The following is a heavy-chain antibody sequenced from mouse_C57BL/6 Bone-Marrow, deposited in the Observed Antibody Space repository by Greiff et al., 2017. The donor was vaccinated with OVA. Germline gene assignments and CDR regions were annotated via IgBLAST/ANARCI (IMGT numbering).Heavy chain of an antibody. CDR3: TTYGSSPYWYFDV. D-gene: IGHD1-1*01. J-gene: IGHJ1*03. CDR2: IDPEDGDT. Sequence: VQLQQPGAELVRPGASVKLSCTASGFNIKDYYMHWVKQRPEQGLEWIGRIDPEDGDTEYAPKFQGKATMTADTSSNTAYLQLSSLTSEDTAVYYCTTYGSSPYWYFDVWGTGTTVTVSS. CDR1: GFNIKDYY. V-gene: IGHV14-1*01.